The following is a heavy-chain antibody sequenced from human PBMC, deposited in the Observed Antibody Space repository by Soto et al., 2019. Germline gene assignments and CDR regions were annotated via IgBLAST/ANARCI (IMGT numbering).Heavy chain of an antibody. CDR3: ARDHYCTSTSCSYYFDY. V-gene: IGHV3-33*01. Sequence: GGSLRLSCAASGFTFSLYGMHWVRQAPGRGLEWVAVIWHDGSYKYYSDSVKGRFTISRDNSKNTLYLQMNSLRAEDTAVYYCARDHYCTSTSCSYYFDYWGQGTLVTVSS. D-gene: IGHD2-2*01. CDR2: IWHDGSYK. CDR1: GFTFSLYG. J-gene: IGHJ4*02.